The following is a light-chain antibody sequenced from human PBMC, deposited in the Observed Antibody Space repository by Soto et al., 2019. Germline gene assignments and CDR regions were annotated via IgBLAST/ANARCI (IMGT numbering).Light chain of an antibody. J-gene: IGKJ1*01. V-gene: IGKV1-5*01. CDR1: QSVSGW. Sequence: DIQMTQSPSTLSASVGDTVTVTCRASQSVSGWLAWYQQKPGEAPKLLIFDASSLKSGVPSRFSGSGSGTEFTLTISRLQPDDVATYYCLQYSSHSWTFGQGTKVDIK. CDR3: LQYSSHSWT. CDR2: DAS.